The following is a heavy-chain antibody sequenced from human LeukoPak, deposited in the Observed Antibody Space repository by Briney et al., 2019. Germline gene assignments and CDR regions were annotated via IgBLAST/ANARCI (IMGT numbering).Heavy chain of an antibody. Sequence: ASVKVSCKASGYTFTGYYMHWVRQAPGQGLEWMGWINPNSGGTNYAQKFQGGVTMTRDTSITTAYLQWSSLKASDTATYYCARSFRGSGWYIDNWGQGTLVTVSS. J-gene: IGHJ4*02. CDR2: INPNSGGT. D-gene: IGHD6-25*01. CDR3: ARSFRGSGWYIDN. CDR1: GYTFTGYY. V-gene: IGHV1-2*02.